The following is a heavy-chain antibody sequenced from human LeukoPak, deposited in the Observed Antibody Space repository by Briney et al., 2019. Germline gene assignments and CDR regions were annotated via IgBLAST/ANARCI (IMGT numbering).Heavy chain of an antibody. J-gene: IGHJ4*02. D-gene: IGHD4-23*01. CDR2: IIPILGIA. CDR1: GGTFSSYA. V-gene: IGHV1-69*04. CDR3: ARYSDGGSSDYFDY. Sequence: SVKVTCKASGGTFSSYAISWVRQAPGQGLEWMGRIIPILGIANYAQKFQGRVTITADKSTSTAYMELSSLRSEDTAVYYCARYSDGGSSDYFDYWGQGTLVTVSS.